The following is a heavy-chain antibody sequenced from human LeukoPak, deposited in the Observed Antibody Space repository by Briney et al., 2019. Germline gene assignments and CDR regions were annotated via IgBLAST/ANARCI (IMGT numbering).Heavy chain of an antibody. D-gene: IGHD5-18*01. CDR3: GKGRRYNFGYGFYY. CDR1: GFTVSSNY. CDR2: IYSGTST. Sequence: GGSRRLSCAASGFTVSSNYMSWVRQAPGKGLEWVSVIYSGTSTNYADSVKGRFTISRDNSKNTLFLQMNSLRAEDTALYYCGKGRRYNFGYGFYYWGQGTLVTVPS. J-gene: IGHJ4*02. V-gene: IGHV3-53*01.